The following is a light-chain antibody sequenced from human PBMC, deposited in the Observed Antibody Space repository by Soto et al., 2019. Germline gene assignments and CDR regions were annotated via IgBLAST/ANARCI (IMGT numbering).Light chain of an antibody. CDR1: QSVSSSH. V-gene: IGKV3-20*01. CDR2: GAS. CDR3: QQYGSSPPLT. J-gene: IGKJ4*01. Sequence: IVLTQSPGTLSLSPGKRATLSCRASQSVSSSHLAWYQQKPGQAPRLLIYGASSRATGIPDRFSGSGSGTDFTLTISRLEPEDFVVYYCQQYGSSPPLTFGGGTKVDIK.